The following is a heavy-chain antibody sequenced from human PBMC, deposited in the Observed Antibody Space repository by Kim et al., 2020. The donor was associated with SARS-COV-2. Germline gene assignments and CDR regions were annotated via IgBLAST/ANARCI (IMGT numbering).Heavy chain of an antibody. CDR2: INPNSGGT. CDR1: GYTFTGYY. D-gene: IGHD6-13*01. CDR3: ARDTIAAAGRAFRGWFDP. Sequence: ASVKVSCKASGYTFTGYYMHWVRQAPGQGLEWMGWINPNSGGTNYAQKFQGWVTMTRDTSISTAYMELSRLRSDDTAVYYCARDTIAAAGRAFRGWFDPWGQGTLVTVSS. J-gene: IGHJ5*02. V-gene: IGHV1-2*04.